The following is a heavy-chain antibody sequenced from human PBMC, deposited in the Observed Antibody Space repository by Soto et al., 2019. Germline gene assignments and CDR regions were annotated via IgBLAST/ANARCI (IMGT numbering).Heavy chain of an antibody. CDR3: ARDRPRYYYDSSGYYPDAFDI. CDR2: IIPIFGTA. J-gene: IGHJ3*02. Sequence: ASVKVSCKASGYTFSSYAISWVRQAPGQGLEWMGGIIPIFGTANYAQKFQGRVTITADESTSTAYMELSSLRSEDTAVYYCARDRPRYYYDSSGYYPDAFDIWGQGTMVTVSS. CDR1: GYTFSSYA. D-gene: IGHD3-22*01. V-gene: IGHV1-69*13.